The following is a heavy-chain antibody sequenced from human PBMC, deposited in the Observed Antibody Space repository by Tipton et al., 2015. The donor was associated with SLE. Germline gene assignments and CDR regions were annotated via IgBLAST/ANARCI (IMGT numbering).Heavy chain of an antibody. CDR1: GYTFTSYG. CDR2: ISGYNGDT. J-gene: IGHJ5*02. Sequence: QSGAEVKKPGASVKVSCKASGYTFTSYGISWVRQAPGQGLEWMGWISGYNGDTSYAQKHQGRVTMTKDTYKSTAYMELRSLRSDDTAVYYCARGPTTVTFYGSWGQGTVVTVSS. V-gene: IGHV1-18*01. CDR3: ARGPTTVTFYGS. D-gene: IGHD4-11*01.